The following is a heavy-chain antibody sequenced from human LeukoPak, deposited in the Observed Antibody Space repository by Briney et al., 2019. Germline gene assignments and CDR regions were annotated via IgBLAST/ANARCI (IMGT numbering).Heavy chain of an antibody. CDR2: IYHSGST. V-gene: IGHV4-30-2*01. CDR3: ARGARYQLLYPAFDP. J-gene: IGHJ5*02. Sequence: SQTLSLTCTVSGGSISSGGYYWSWIRQPPGKGLEWIGYIYHSGSTYYNPSLKSRVTISVDRSKNQFSLKLSSVTAADTAVYYCARGARYQLLYPAFDPWGQGTLVTVSS. CDR1: GGSISSGGYY. D-gene: IGHD2-2*02.